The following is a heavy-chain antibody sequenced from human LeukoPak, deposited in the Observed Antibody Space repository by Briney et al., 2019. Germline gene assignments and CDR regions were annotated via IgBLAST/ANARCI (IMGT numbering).Heavy chain of an antibody. V-gene: IGHV3-30-3*01. CDR1: GFTFSSYA. Sequence: GGSLRLSCAASGFTFSSYAMHWVRQAPGKGLEWVAVISYDGSNKYYADPVKGRFTISRDNSKNTLYLQMNSLRAEDTAVYYCARPQVYGSGSYYPNYGMDVWGQGTTVTVSS. D-gene: IGHD3-10*01. J-gene: IGHJ6*02. CDR3: ARPQVYGSGSYYPNYGMDV. CDR2: ISYDGSNK.